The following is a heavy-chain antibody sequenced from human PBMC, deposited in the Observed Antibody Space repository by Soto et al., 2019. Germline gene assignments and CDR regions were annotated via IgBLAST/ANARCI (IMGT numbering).Heavy chain of an antibody. CDR3: ASGAGWYDGYHYNMDV. CDR1: GGSISSGADY. J-gene: IGHJ6*02. Sequence: QVQLQESGPGLVKPSQTLSLICAVSGGSISSGADYWTWIRQHPGKGLEWIGYIYYNGSTYYNPSPKRGVTISLDTAKNQIPRNLNAVPAADTAVYYCASGAGWYDGYHYNMDVWGQGTTVTVSS. CDR2: IYYNGST. D-gene: IGHD6-19*01. V-gene: IGHV4-31*11.